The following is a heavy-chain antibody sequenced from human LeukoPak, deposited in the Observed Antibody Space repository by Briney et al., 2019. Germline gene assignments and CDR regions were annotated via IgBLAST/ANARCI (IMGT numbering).Heavy chain of an antibody. D-gene: IGHD6-13*01. CDR3: ARGGYTETFRVRSAFDV. Sequence: GASVKVSCKASGYTFTGYYMHWVRQAPGQGLEWMGWINPNSGGTNYAQKFQGRVTMTRDTSISTAYMELSRLRSDDTAVYYCARGGYTETFRVRSAFDVWGQGTMVTVSS. CDR2: INPNSGGT. J-gene: IGHJ3*01. CDR1: GYTFTGYY. V-gene: IGHV1-2*02.